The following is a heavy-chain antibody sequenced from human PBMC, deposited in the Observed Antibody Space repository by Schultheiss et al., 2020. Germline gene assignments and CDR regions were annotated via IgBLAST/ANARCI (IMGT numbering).Heavy chain of an antibody. V-gene: IGHV3-23*01. J-gene: IGHJ4*02. CDR2: ISGSGSNT. D-gene: IGHD6-19*01. CDR3: TTDRFSLIAVGFDY. CDR1: GFTFSSYA. Sequence: GGSLRLSCAASGFTFSSYAMIWVRQAPGKGLEWVSAISGSGSNTHYADSVKGRFTISRDNSKNTLYLQMNSLRAEDTAVYYCTTDRFSLIAVGFDYWGQGTLVTVSS.